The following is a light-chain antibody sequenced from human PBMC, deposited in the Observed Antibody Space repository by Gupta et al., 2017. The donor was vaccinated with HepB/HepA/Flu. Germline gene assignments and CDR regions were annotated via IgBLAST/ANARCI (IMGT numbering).Light chain of an antibody. CDR1: SSNIGAGYD. J-gene: IGLJ2*01. CDR3: QSYDTSLSGVV. V-gene: IGLV1-40*01. Sequence: QSVLTQPPSVSGAPGQRVNISCTGSSSNIGAGYDVHWYQQLPGTAPKLLIYGNNNRPSGVPDRFSGSKSGSSASLAITGLQAEDEVDYYCQSYDTSLSGVVFGGGTKLTVL. CDR2: GNN.